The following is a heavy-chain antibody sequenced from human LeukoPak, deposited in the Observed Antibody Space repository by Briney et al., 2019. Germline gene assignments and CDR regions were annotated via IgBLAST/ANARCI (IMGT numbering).Heavy chain of an antibody. V-gene: IGHV3-30-3*01. J-gene: IGHJ4*02. Sequence: GGSLRLSCAASGFTFSSYAMHWVRQAPGEGLEWVSVISYDGSNKYYADSVKGRFTISRDNSKNTLYLQMNSLRAEDTAVYYCAKGIMGLSCSSTSCYEIDYWGQGTLVTVSS. CDR1: GFTFSSYA. D-gene: IGHD2-2*01. CDR2: ISYDGSNK. CDR3: AKGIMGLSCSSTSCYEIDY.